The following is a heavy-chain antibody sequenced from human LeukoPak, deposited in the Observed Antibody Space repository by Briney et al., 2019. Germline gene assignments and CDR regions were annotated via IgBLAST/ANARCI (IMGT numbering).Heavy chain of an antibody. Sequence: SETLSLTCTVSGDSMTNYYWGWIRQPPGKGLEWIGYIYYSGSTNYNPSLKSRVTISVDTSKNQFSLKLSSVTAADTAVYYCARELLGYSYGFFDYWGQGTLVTVSS. J-gene: IGHJ4*02. CDR3: ARELLGYSYGFFDY. V-gene: IGHV4-59*01. CDR2: IYYSGST. CDR1: GDSMTNYY. D-gene: IGHD5-18*01.